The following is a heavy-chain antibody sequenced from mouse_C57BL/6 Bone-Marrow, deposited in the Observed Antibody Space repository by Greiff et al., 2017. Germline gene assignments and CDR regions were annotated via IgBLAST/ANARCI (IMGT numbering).Heavy chain of an antibody. CDR1: GYTFTSYW. D-gene: IGHD3-2*02. CDR3: AKTAQAWEFAY. CDR2: IDPSDSYT. J-gene: IGHJ3*01. Sequence: VQLQQPGAELVMPGASVKLSCKASGYTFTSYWMHWVKQRPGQGLEWIGEIDPSDSYTNYNQKFKGKSTLTVDKSSSTAYMQLSSLTSEDSAVYYCAKTAQAWEFAYWGQGTLVTVSA. V-gene: IGHV1-69*01.